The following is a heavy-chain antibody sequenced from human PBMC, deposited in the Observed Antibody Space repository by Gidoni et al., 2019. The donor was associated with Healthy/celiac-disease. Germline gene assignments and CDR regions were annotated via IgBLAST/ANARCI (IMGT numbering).Heavy chain of an antibody. V-gene: IGHV4-34*01. J-gene: IGHJ3*02. CDR3: ARAVGATVAGPSDAFDI. CDR1: GGSFSGYY. D-gene: IGHD6-19*01. CDR2: INHSGST. Sequence: QVQLQQWGAGLLKPSETLSLTCAVYGGSFSGYYWSWIRQPPGKGLEWIGEINHSGSTNYNPSLKSRVTISVDTSKNQFSLKLSSVTAADTAVYYCARAVGATVAGPSDAFDIWGQGTMVTVSS.